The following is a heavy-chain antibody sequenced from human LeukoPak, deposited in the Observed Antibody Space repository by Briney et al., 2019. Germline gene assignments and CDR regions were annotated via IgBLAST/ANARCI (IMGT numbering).Heavy chain of an antibody. V-gene: IGHV1-46*01. CDR2: INPSGGST. J-gene: IGHJ4*02. CDR3: ARALWFGDLKGFDY. CDR1: GYTFTSYY. D-gene: IGHD3-10*01. Sequence: ASVKVSCKASGYTFTSYYMHWVRQAPGQGLEWMGIINPSGGSTSYAQRFQGRVTMTRDTSISTAYMELSRLRSDDTAVYYCARALWFGDLKGFDYWGQGTLVTVSS.